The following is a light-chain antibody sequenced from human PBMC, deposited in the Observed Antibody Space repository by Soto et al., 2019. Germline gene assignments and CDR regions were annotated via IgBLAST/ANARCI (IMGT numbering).Light chain of an antibody. CDR1: QSVSNSF. CDR2: GAS. J-gene: IGKJ1*01. V-gene: IGKV3-20*01. CDR3: QQYVTSPWA. Sequence: EIVLTQSPGTLSLSPGERATLSCRASQSVSNSFLAWYQQKPGQAPRLLIYGASNRATGIPDRFSGSESGTDFTLTISRLEPEDFAVYYCQQYVTSPWAFGQGTKVEIE.